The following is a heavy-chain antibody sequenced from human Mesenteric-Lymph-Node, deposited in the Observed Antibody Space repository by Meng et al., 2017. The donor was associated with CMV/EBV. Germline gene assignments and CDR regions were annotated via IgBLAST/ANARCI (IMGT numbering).Heavy chain of an antibody. CDR3: AKDKYGSGTNWFDP. D-gene: IGHD3-10*01. Sequence: GGSLRLSCAASGFTFSSYAMSWVRQAPGKGLEWVSVIYSGGSSTYYADSVKGRFTISRDNSKNTLYLLMNSLRAEDTAVYYCAKDKYGSGTNWFDPWGQGTLVTVSS. J-gene: IGHJ5*02. CDR2: IYSGGSST. CDR1: GFTFSSYA. V-gene: IGHV3-23*03.